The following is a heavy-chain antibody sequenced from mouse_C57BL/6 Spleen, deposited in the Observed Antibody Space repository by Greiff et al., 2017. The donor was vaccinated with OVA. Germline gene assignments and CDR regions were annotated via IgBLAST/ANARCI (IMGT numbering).Heavy chain of an antibody. Sequence: VKLQQPGTELVKPGASVKLSCRASGYTFTSYWMHWVKQRPGQGLEWIGNINPSNGGTNYNEKFKSKATLTVDKSSSTAYMQLSSLTSEDSAVYYCARSTTVVAEENYAMDYWGQGTSVTVSS. CDR3: ARSTTVVAEENYAMDY. D-gene: IGHD1-1*01. J-gene: IGHJ4*01. CDR2: INPSNGGT. CDR1: GYTFTSYW. V-gene: IGHV1-53*01.